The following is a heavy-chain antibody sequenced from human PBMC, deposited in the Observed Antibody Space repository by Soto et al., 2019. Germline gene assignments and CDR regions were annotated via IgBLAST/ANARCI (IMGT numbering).Heavy chain of an antibody. CDR3: VKGISNLEVPHIGYYFDS. CDR1: GFTFSNYV. CDR2: FSTDGVST. J-gene: IGHJ4*02. V-gene: IGHV3-64D*08. D-gene: IGHD5-12*01. Sequence: GGSLRLSCSASGFTFSNYVIHWVRQAPGKGLEYVSAFSTDGVSTFYADPVKGRFTMSRDNSKNTLYLQMSSLRAEDTAVYYCVKGISNLEVPHIGYYFDSWGQGTLVTVSS.